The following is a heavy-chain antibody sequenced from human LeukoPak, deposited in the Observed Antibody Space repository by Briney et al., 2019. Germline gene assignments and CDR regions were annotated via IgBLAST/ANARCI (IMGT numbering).Heavy chain of an antibody. Sequence: GGSLRLSCAGSGFTFSTYWMTWVRQAPGKGLEWVANINQDGGEKYYVDSVKGRFTISRDNAKNSLYLQMNSLRAEDTAVYYCAKASAISSGAFDYWGQGTLVTVSS. D-gene: IGHD3-10*01. J-gene: IGHJ4*02. V-gene: IGHV3-7*03. CDR1: GFTFSTYW. CDR3: AKASAISSGAFDY. CDR2: INQDGGEK.